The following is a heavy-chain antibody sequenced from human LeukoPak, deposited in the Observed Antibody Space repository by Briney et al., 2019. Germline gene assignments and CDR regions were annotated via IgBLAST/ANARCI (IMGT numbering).Heavy chain of an antibody. J-gene: IGHJ4*02. CDR2: IYYSGST. CDR3: ARVGGSGWFDY. V-gene: IGHV4-61*01. D-gene: IGHD6-19*01. CDR1: GASVSSGLYY. Sequence: SETPSLTCTVSGASVSSGLYYWSWIRQSPGKGLEWIGRIYYSGSTDCNTSLKSRVTISVDTSKNQFSLKLNSVTAADTAVYFCARVGGSGWFDYWGQGTLVAASS.